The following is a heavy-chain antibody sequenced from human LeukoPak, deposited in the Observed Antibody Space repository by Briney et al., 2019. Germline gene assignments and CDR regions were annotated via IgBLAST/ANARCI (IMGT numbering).Heavy chain of an antibody. V-gene: IGHV1-24*01. CDR3: ARTNYDYVWGSYRNAFDI. CDR2: FDPEDGET. J-gene: IGHJ3*02. CDR1: GYTLTELS. D-gene: IGHD3-16*02. Sequence: ASVNVSCKVPGYTLTELSMHWVRQAPGKGLEWMGGFDPEDGETIYAQKFQGRVTMTEDTSTDTAYMELSSLRSEDTAVYYCARTNYDYVWGSYRNAFDIWRQETMVSVSS.